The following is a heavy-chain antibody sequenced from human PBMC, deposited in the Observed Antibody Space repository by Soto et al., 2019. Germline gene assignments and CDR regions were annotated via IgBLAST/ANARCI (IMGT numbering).Heavy chain of an antibody. CDR3: ARDRSGSYFLYYYYYGMDV. J-gene: IGHJ6*02. CDR1: GGSISSSNW. Sequence: SETLSLTCAVSGGSISSSNWWSWVRQPPGKGLEWIGEIYHSGSTNYNPSLKSRVTISVDKSKNQFSLKLSSVTVADTAVYYCARDRSGSYFLYYYYYGMDVWGQGTTVTVSS. V-gene: IGHV4-4*02. CDR2: IYHSGST. D-gene: IGHD1-26*01.